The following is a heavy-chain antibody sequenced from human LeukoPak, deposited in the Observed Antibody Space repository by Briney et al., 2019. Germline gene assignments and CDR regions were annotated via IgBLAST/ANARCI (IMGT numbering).Heavy chain of an antibody. J-gene: IGHJ6*03. V-gene: IGHV3-48*03. CDR2: ISSSGSTK. D-gene: IGHD2-2*01. Sequence: GGSLRLSCAASGFTFSSYEMNWVRQAPGKGLEWVSYISSSGSTKYYADSVKGRFTISRDNAKNSLYLQMNSLRAEDTAVYYCARVVPAAMDYYYYYYMDVWGKGTTVTVSS. CDR3: ARVVPAAMDYYYYYYMDV. CDR1: GFTFSSYE.